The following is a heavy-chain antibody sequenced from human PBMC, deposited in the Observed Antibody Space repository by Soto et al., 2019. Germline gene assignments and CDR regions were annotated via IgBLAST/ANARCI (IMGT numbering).Heavy chain of an antibody. D-gene: IGHD2-15*01. Sequence: SETLSLTCTVSGGSISSGGYYWSWIRQHPGKGLEWIGYIYYSGSTYYNPSLKSRVTISVDTSKNQFSLKLSSVTAADTAVYYCAATGPYCSGGSCYGFDYWGQGTLVTVSS. CDR1: GGSISSGGYY. J-gene: IGHJ4*02. CDR3: AATGPYCSGGSCYGFDY. CDR2: IYYSGST. V-gene: IGHV4-31*03.